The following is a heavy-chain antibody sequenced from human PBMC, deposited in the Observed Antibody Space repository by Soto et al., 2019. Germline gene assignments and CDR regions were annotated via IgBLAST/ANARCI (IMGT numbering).Heavy chain of an antibody. V-gene: IGHV4-31*03. D-gene: IGHD6-13*01. CDR3: ARRGISAIGIYFFDY. CDR2: IYYSGTS. J-gene: IGHJ4*02. Sequence: SETLSFTCTVSGGSISSGGYYWSWIRQHPGKGLEWIGYIYYSGTSYYNPSLKSRVTISVDTSTNQFSLKLSSVTAADTAVYYCARRGISAIGIYFFDYWGQGTLVTVSS. CDR1: GGSISSGGYY.